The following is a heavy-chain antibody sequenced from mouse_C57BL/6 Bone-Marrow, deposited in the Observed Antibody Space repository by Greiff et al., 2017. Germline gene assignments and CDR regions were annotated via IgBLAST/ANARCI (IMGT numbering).Heavy chain of an antibody. CDR3: ARHSTTVVSFDY. V-gene: IGHV5-12*01. Sequence: EVKLMESGGGLVQPGGSLKLSCAASGFTFSDYYMYWVRQTPEKRLEWVAYISNGGGSTYYPDTVKGRFTISRDNAKNTLYLQMSRLKSEDTAMYYCARHSTTVVSFDYWGQGTTLTVSS. CDR1: GFTFSDYY. J-gene: IGHJ2*01. CDR2: ISNGGGST. D-gene: IGHD1-1*01.